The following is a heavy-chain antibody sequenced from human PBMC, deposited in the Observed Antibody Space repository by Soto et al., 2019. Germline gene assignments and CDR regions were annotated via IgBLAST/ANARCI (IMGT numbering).Heavy chain of an antibody. CDR2: INPSGGST. CDR3: ARSRITIFGVTKKVVDY. D-gene: IGHD3-3*01. J-gene: IGHJ4*02. CDR1: GYTFTSYY. V-gene: IGHV1-46*03. Sequence: ASVKVSCKASGYTFTSYYMHWVRQAPGQGLEWMGIINPSGGSTSYAQKFQGRVTMTRDTSTSTVYMELSSLRSEDTAVYYCARSRITIFGVTKKVVDYWGQGTLVTVSS.